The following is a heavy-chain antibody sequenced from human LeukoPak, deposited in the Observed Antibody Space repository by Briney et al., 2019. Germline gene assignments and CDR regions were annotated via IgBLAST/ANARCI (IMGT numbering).Heavy chain of an antibody. CDR2: IISGGSIT. J-gene: IGHJ4*02. Sequence: PGRFLRLSCAASGFTFSSYGMHWVRQAPGKGLVWVSHIISGGSITSYADSVKGRFTISRDNAKNTMYLQMNSLRAEDTAVYYCARDRYSSAWYEEWGQGTLVTVSS. CDR3: ARDRYSSAWYEE. D-gene: IGHD6-19*01. V-gene: IGHV3-74*01. CDR1: GFTFSSYG.